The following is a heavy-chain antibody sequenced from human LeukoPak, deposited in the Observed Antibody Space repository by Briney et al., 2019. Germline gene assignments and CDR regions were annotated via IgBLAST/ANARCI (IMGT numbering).Heavy chain of an antibody. CDR2: IGASDGST. J-gene: IGHJ4*02. CDR3: AKAEGYDILTGLDY. Sequence: GGSLRLSCATSGFTFSSYAMSWVRQAPGKGLEWVSGIGASDGSTYYADSVKGRFTISRDNSKNTLYLQMNSLRTEDTAVYYCAKAEGYDILTGLDYWGQGTLVTVSS. V-gene: IGHV3-23*01. D-gene: IGHD3-9*01. CDR1: GFTFSSYA.